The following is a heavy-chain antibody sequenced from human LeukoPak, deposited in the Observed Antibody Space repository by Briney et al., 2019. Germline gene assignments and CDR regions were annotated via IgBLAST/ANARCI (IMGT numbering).Heavy chain of an antibody. V-gene: IGHV1-46*01. J-gene: IGHJ6*02. CDR3: ARPGMATNLHYYYYGMDV. CDR1: GYTFTSYY. CDR2: INPSGGST. D-gene: IGHD5-12*01. Sequence: ASVKVSCKASGYTFTSYYMHWVRQAPGQGLEWMGMINPSGGSTSYAQKFQGRVTMTRDTSTSTVYMELSSLRSEDTAVYYCARPGMATNLHYYYYGMDVWGQGTTVTVSS.